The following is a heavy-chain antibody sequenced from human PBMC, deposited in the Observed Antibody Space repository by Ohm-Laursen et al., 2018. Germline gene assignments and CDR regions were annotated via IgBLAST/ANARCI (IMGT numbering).Heavy chain of an antibody. CDR3: AAGSGWLIDY. J-gene: IGHJ4*02. V-gene: IGHV3-7*01. CDR1: GLTFSTYW. Sequence: SLRLSCAASGLTFSTYWMNGIRQAPGKGLEWVANIEQDGSEKNYVESVKGRFTISRDNAKNSLFLQLNALRAEDTAVYYCAAGSGWLIDYWGQGTLVTVSS. D-gene: IGHD6-19*01. CDR2: IEQDGSEK.